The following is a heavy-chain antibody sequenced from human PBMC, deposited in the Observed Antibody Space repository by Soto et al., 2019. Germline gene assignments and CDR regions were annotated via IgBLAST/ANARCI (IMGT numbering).Heavy chain of an antibody. Sequence: GGSLRLSCAASGFTFSSYAISWVRQAPGKGLEWVSAISGSGANAYYADSVKGRFTISRDTSKNTLYLQMNSLRAEDTAVYYCAKEGAHHYYYGMDVWGQGTTVTVSS. V-gene: IGHV3-23*01. J-gene: IGHJ6*02. CDR3: AKEGAHHYYYGMDV. CDR1: GFTFSSYA. CDR2: ISGSGANA.